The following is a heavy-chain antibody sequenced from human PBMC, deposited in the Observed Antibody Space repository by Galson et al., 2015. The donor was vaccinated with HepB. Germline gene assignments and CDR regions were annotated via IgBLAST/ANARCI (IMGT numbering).Heavy chain of an antibody. CDR3: AKERYCINGVCYTGPIDY. V-gene: IGHV4-4*07. CDR1: GGSISSSY. Sequence: SETLSLTCTVSGGSISSSYWSWIRQPAGKGLEWIGRIYTSGSTNYNPSLKSRVTISLDTSKNQFSLKLSSVTAADTAVYYCAKERYCINGVCYTGPIDYWGQGTLVTVSS. J-gene: IGHJ4*02. D-gene: IGHD2-8*01. CDR2: IYTSGST.